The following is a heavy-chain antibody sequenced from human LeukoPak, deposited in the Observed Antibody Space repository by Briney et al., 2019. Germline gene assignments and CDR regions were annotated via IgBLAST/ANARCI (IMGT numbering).Heavy chain of an antibody. V-gene: IGHV3-23*01. J-gene: IGHJ4*02. D-gene: IGHD2/OR15-2a*01. CDR3: AKGPLLWD. Sequence: GGSLRLSCAASEFTFSSYSMNWVRQAPGQWLEWVSSISGSGGSTYYADSVKGRFTISRDNSKNTLYLQMNSLRAEDTAVYYCAKGPLLWDWGQGTLVTVSS. CDR2: ISGSGGST. CDR1: EFTFSSYS.